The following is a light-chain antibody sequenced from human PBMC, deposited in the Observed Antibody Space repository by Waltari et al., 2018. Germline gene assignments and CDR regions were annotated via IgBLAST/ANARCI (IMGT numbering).Light chain of an antibody. CDR2: GQN. V-gene: IGLV3-19*01. J-gene: IGLJ1*01. CDR3: NSRDSTGKLYV. Sequence: SSELTQDPAVSVALGQTVRVTCQGDSPRTYYASWYQQKPGQAPILVIFGQNNRPAGIPARFSGSSSGNTASLIITGAQAEDEADYYCNSRDSTGKLYVFGAGTKVTVL. CDR1: SPRTYY.